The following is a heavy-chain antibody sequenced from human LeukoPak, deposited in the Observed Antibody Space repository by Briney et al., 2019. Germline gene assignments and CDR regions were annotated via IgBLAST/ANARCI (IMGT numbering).Heavy chain of an antibody. D-gene: IGHD2-21*02. CDR3: ARGVARFVVVTAINY. Sequence: ASVKVSCKASGYSFTYYAMHWVRQAPGQGLEWMGIINPSGGSTGYAQKFQGRVTMTRDTSTSTVYMELSSLRSEDTAVYYCARGVARFVVVTAINYWGQGTLVTVSS. V-gene: IGHV1-46*01. CDR1: GYSFTYYA. J-gene: IGHJ4*02. CDR2: INPSGGST.